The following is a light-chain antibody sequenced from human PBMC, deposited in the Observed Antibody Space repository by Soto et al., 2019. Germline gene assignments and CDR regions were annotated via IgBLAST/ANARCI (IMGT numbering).Light chain of an antibody. J-gene: IGKJ1*01. V-gene: IGKV1-5*01. CDR1: QSISTW. Sequence: DIQMTQSPCTLSATVGDRVTITCRASQSISTWLAWYQQKPGKAPKLLIYDASSLEVGVPSRFSGSGSGTEFTLTISSLQPDDFATYYCQQYNSYSGTFGQGTKVDIK. CDR2: DAS. CDR3: QQYNSYSGT.